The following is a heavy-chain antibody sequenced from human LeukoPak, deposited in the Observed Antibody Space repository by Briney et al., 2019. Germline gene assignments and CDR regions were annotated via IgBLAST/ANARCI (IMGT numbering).Heavy chain of an antibody. CDR2: IEPSGGST. V-gene: IGHV1-46*01. Sequence: ASVKVSCKASGYTFTRYYMHCVRQAPGPGLEWMGIIEPSGGSTSYAHKFQGRITMTRDTSTSTVYTELSSLRSEDTGVYYCATPQETPDYGGKDTRFDYWGQGTLVTVSS. CDR1: GYTFTRYY. D-gene: IGHD4-23*01. J-gene: IGHJ4*02. CDR3: ATPQETPDYGGKDTRFDY.